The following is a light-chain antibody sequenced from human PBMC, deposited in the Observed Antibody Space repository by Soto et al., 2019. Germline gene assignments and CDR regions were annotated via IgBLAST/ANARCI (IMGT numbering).Light chain of an antibody. CDR2: EVN. V-gene: IGLV2-14*01. CDR3: SSYTSSNTLV. CDR1: SSDIGAYDY. Sequence: QSALTQPASLSGSPGQSITISCTGTSSDIGAYDYVSWFQQHPGKAPKLMISEVNNRPSGVSNRFSGSKSGTTASLTISGVQAEDEADYYCSSYTSSNTLVFATGTKVTVL. J-gene: IGLJ1*01.